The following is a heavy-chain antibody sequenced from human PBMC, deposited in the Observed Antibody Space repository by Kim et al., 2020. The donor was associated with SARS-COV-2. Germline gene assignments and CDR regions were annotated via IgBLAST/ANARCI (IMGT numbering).Heavy chain of an antibody. V-gene: IGHV1-2*02. J-gene: IGHJ4*02. D-gene: IGHD2-21*02. CDR3: ATLTWGTVVTPLGY. Sequence: YDKKFQGRVTMTRDTSISTAYMELSRLRSDDTAVYYCATLTWGTVVTPLGYWGQGTLVTVSS.